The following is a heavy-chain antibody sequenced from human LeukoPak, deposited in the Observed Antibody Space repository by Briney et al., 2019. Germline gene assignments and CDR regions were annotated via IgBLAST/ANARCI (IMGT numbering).Heavy chain of an antibody. D-gene: IGHD1-14*01. Sequence: GGSLRLSCAASGITVSSNYMSWVRQAPGKGLEWVSGLTGGGGGTSYADSVKGRFTISRDNSKNTLYLQMNSLRAEDTAVYYCAKDKGAVTGTFDYWGQGTLVTVSS. CDR3: AKDKGAVTGTFDY. CDR1: GITVSSNY. CDR2: LTGGGGGT. V-gene: IGHV3-23*01. J-gene: IGHJ4*02.